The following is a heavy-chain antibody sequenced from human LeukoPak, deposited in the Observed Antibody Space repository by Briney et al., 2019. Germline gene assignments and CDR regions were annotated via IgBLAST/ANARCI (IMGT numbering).Heavy chain of an antibody. CDR3: ARSYLSVTAYDY. V-gene: IGHV1-8*01. D-gene: IGHD4-17*01. J-gene: IGHJ4*02. Sequence: GASVTVSCKASGYTFTSYDINWVRQASGQGLEWMGWMNPNSGNTGYAQKFQGRVTMTRNTSISTAYMELSGLRSEDTAVYYCARSYLSVTAYDYWGQGTLVTVSS. CDR1: GYTFTSYD. CDR2: MNPNSGNT.